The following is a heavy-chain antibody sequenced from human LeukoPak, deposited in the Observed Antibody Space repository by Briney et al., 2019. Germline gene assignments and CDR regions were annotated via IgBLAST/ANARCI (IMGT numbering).Heavy chain of an antibody. CDR1: GFTFTSSA. Sequence: ASVKVSCKASGFTFTSSAMQWVRQARGQRLEWIGWIVVGSGNTNYAQKFQERVTITRDMSTSTAYMELSSLRSEDTAVYYCARDPVVVDTNTGYYYYYGMDVWGQGTTVTVSS. CDR2: IVVGSGNT. CDR3: ARDPVVVDTNTGYYYYYGMDV. J-gene: IGHJ6*02. D-gene: IGHD2-2*01. V-gene: IGHV1-58*02.